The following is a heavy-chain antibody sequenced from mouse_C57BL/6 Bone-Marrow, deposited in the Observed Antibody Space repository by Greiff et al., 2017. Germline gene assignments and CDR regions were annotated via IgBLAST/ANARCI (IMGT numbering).Heavy chain of an antibody. J-gene: IGHJ1*03. CDR2: ISGGGGNT. CDR3: SRQVTTVQATKYFDV. CDR1: GFTFSSYT. Sequence: EVKLVESGGGLVKPGGSLKLSCAASGFTFSSYTMSWVRQTPEKRLQWVAAISGGGGNTYYPDSVKGRFTIPRDNDKNIRYLKMSSLRSEDTALYYCSRQVTTVQATKYFDVWGTGTTVTVSS. V-gene: IGHV5-9*01. D-gene: IGHD1-1*01.